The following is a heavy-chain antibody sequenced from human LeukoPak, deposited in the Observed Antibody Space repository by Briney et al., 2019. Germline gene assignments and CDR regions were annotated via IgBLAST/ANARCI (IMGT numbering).Heavy chain of an antibody. V-gene: IGHV3-53*01. Sequence: PGGSLGLSCAASGFTVSSSYMIWVRQAPGKGLEWVSVIYSGGLTYYADSVKGRFTISRDNSKNTLYLQMNSLRAEDTAVYYCAKWSPYGGNPGYWGQGTLVTVSS. CDR3: AKWSPYGGNPGY. CDR2: IYSGGLT. D-gene: IGHD4-23*01. J-gene: IGHJ4*02. CDR1: GFTVSSSY.